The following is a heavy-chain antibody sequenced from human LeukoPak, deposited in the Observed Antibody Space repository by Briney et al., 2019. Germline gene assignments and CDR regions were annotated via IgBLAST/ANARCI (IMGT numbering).Heavy chain of an antibody. CDR1: GYTFTSYA. J-gene: IGHJ4*02. V-gene: IGHV7-4-1*02. Sequence: ASVKVSCKASGYTFTSYAMNWVRQAPGQGLEWMGWINTNTGNPTYAQGFTGRFVFSLDTSVSTAYLQISSLKAEDTAVYYCARDFPVRLAEPFFDYWGQGTLVTVSP. CDR2: INTNTGNP. CDR3: ARDFPVRLAEPFFDY. D-gene: IGHD6-19*01.